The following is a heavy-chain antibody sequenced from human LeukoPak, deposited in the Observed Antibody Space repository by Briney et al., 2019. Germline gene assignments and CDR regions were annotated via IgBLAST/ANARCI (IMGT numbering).Heavy chain of an antibody. CDR2: ISASDGET. V-gene: IGHV1-18*01. J-gene: IGHJ4*02. CDR1: GYTFTAYG. CDR3: AMATEMATMGY. D-gene: IGHD5-24*01. Sequence: GASVKVSFKASGYTFTAYGISWVRQAPGQGLEWMGWISASDGETRYAQKFQGRVIMTTDTSTNTAYMELRSLTSEDTAVYYCAMATEMATMGYWGQGTLVTVSS.